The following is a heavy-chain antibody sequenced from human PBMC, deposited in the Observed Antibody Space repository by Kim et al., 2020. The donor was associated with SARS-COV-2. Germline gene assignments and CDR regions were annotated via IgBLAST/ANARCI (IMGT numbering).Heavy chain of an antibody. V-gene: IGHV4-59*01. Sequence: SETLSLTCTVSGGSISSYYWSWIRQPPGKGLEWIGYIYYSGSTNYNPSLKSRVTISVDTSKNQFSLKLSSVTAADTAVYYCAREIHYYGSGRWFDPWGQGTLVTVSS. CDR2: IYYSGST. CDR3: AREIHYYGSGRWFDP. J-gene: IGHJ5*02. CDR1: GGSISSYY. D-gene: IGHD3-10*01.